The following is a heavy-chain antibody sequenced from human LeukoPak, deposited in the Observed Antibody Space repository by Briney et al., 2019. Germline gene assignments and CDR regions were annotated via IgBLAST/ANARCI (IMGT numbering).Heavy chain of an antibody. J-gene: IGHJ4*02. V-gene: IGHV3-23*01. CDR3: AKVKYYYGSGTMVVFDY. Sequence: GGSLRLSCAASGFTFSSYEMNWVRQAPGKGLEWVSAISGSGGSTYYADSVKGRFTISRDSSNNTLYLQMNSLRAEDTAVYYCAKVKYYYGSGTMVVFDYWGQGTLVTVSS. D-gene: IGHD3-10*01. CDR2: ISGSGGST. CDR1: GFTFSSYE.